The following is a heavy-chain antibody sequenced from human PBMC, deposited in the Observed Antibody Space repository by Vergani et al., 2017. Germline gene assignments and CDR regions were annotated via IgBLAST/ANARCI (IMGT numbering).Heavy chain of an antibody. CDR2: ISYDGSNK. V-gene: IGHV3-30*18. J-gene: IGHJ6*03. CDR1: GFTFSSYG. Sequence: QVQLVESGGGVVQPGRSLRLSCAASGFTFSSYGMHWVRQAPGKGLEWVAVISYDGSNKYYADSVKGRFTISRDNSKNTLYLQMNSLRAEDTAVYYCAKGGFLEWVKYYYMDVWGRGTTVTVSS. D-gene: IGHD3-3*01. CDR3: AKGGFLEWVKYYYMDV.